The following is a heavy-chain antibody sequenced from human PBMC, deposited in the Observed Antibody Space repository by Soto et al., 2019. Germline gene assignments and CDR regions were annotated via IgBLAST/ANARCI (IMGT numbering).Heavy chain of an antibody. CDR3: ARDLTYIRQY. CDR1: GYTFTDYG. D-gene: IGHD2-2*02. CDR2: ISTAHSDV. J-gene: IGHJ4*02. Sequence: ASVKVSCKTSGYTFTDYGISWVRQAPGQGLEWMGWISTAHSDVGYAQKFQGRLTMTTDKSTSTAYMELRSLTSDDTAVYFCARDLTYIRQYWGQGTLVTVSS. V-gene: IGHV1-18*01.